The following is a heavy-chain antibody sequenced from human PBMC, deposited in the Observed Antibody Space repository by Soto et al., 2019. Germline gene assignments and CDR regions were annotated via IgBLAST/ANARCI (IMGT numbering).Heavy chain of an antibody. CDR3: ARGRAGDY. J-gene: IGHJ4*02. CDR2: INQDGSEK. Sequence: EVQLVESGGGLVQPGGSLSLSCATSGFTFSSYWMTWVRQAPGKGLEWVANINQDGSEKYYVDSVEGRFTISKDNAKNSLYLQMNSLRGEDTAVYYCARGRAGDYWGQGTLVTVSS. V-gene: IGHV3-7*04. D-gene: IGHD6-19*01. CDR1: GFTFSSYW.